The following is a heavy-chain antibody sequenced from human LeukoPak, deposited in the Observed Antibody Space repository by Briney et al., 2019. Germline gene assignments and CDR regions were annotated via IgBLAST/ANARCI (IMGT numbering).Heavy chain of an antibody. CDR3: PRRWNYGRNYYIDV. J-gene: IGHJ6*03. CDR2: INDSGRT. D-gene: IGHD1-7*01. V-gene: IGHV4-34*01. CDR1: GGSFSNYY. Sequence: SETLSLTCAVYGGSFSNYYWSWIRQPPGKGLEWIGEINDSGRTNYNPSLMSRVTVSVDTSKNQFSLRLTSVTATDTAVYYCPRRWNYGRNYYIDVWGKGATVSVSS.